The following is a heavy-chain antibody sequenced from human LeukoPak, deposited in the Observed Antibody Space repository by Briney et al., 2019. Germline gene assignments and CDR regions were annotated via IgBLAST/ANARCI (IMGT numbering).Heavy chain of an antibody. CDR1: GYSISSGYY. D-gene: IGHD3-10*01. CDR3: ARDPGNYYGSGPGTFDI. V-gene: IGHV4-38-2*02. CDR2: IYHSGST. Sequence: SETLSLTCTVSGYSISSGYYWGWIRQPPGKGLEWIGSIYHSGSTYYNPSLKSRVTISVDTSKNQFSLKLSSVTAADTAVYYCARDPGNYYGSGPGTFDIWGQGTMVTVSS. J-gene: IGHJ3*02.